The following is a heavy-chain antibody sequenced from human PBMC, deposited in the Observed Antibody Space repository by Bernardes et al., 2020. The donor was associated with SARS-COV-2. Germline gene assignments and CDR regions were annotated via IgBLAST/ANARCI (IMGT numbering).Heavy chain of an antibody. CDR1: EFTFSSYA. CDR2: IGGSGGNT. V-gene: IGHV3-23*01. D-gene: IGHD2-15*01. CDR3: ARDRYCSGGSCFSDL. Sequence: GGSLRLSCAVSEFTFSSYAMSWVRQAPGKGLEWVSIIGGSGGNTYYADSVKGRFTISRDNSRYVLYLQMNSLRADDTAVYYCARDRYCSGGSCFSDLWGQGTLVTVAS. J-gene: IGHJ4*02.